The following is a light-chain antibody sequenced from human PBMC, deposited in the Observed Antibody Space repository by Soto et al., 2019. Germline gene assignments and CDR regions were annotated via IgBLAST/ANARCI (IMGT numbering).Light chain of an antibody. V-gene: IGLV2-23*02. CDR2: DVS. Sequence: QSALTQPASVSGSPGQSITISCTGTSSDVGSYNLVSWYQQHADKAPKLMIYDVSKRPSGISSRFSGSKSGSTASLTISGLQAEDEADYYCCSYAGSTTSWVFGGGTKVTVL. CDR1: SSDVGSYNL. J-gene: IGLJ3*02. CDR3: CSYAGSTTSWV.